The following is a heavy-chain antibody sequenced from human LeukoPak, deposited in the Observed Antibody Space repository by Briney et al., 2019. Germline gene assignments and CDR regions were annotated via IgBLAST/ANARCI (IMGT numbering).Heavy chain of an antibody. CDR1: GFTFSTYD. V-gene: IGHV3-48*01. Sequence: PGGSLRLSCAASGFTFSTYDMNWVHQAPGKGLEWVSYISSSSRTISYADSVKGRFTISRDNAKNSLYLQMNSLRAEDTAVYYCARLRYYAMDVWGQGTTVTASS. CDR3: ARLRYYAMDV. CDR2: ISSSSRTI. J-gene: IGHJ6*02.